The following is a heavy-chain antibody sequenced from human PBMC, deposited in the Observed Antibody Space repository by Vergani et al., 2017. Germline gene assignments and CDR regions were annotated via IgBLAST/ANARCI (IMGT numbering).Heavy chain of an antibody. V-gene: IGHV5-51*01. CDR2: IYPGDSDT. CDR1: GYSFTSYW. Sequence: EVQLVQSGAEVKKPGESLKISCKGSGYSFTSYWIGWVRQMPGKGLEWMVIIYPGDSDTRYSPSFQGQVTISADKSISTAYLKWSSLKASDTAMYYCARTGVPAATCYYYYYMDVWGKGTTVTVSS. D-gene: IGHD2-2*01. CDR3: ARTGVPAATCYYYYYMDV. J-gene: IGHJ6*03.